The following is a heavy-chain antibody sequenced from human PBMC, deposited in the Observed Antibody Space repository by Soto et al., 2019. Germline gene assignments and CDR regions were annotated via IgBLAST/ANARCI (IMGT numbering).Heavy chain of an antibody. V-gene: IGHV4-59*01. CDR1: GGSISSYY. J-gene: IGHJ5*02. CDR2: IYYSGST. CDR3: ARRWVGYSSTSNWFDP. Sequence: SETLSLTCTVSGGSISSYYWSWIRQPPGKGLEWIGYIYYSGSTSYNPSLKSRVTISVDTSKNQFSLKLSSVTAADTAVYYCARRWVGYSSTSNWFDPWGQGTLVTVSS. D-gene: IGHD6-19*01.